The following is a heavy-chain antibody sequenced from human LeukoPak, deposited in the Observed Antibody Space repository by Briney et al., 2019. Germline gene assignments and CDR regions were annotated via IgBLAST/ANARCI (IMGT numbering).Heavy chain of an antibody. V-gene: IGHV5-51*01. J-gene: IGHJ5*02. CDR2: IYPGDSDT. CDR1: GYSFTSYW. D-gene: IGHD3-9*01. CDR3: ARRTVGYDTNWFDP. Sequence: GESLKISCKDSGYSFTSYWIGWVRQVPGKGLEWMGIIYPGDSDTRYSPSFQGQVTISADKSINTAYLQWSSLKASDTAIYYCARRTVGYDTNWFDPWGQGTLVTVSS.